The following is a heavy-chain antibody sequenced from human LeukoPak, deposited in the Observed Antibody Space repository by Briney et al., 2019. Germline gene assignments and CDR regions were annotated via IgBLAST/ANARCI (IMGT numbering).Heavy chain of an antibody. CDR2: FDPEDGET. Sequence: WASVKVSCKVSGYTLTELSMHWVRQAPGKGLEWMGGFDPEDGETIYAQKFQGRVTMTEDTSTDTAYTELSSLRSEDTAVYYCATVAAAGAYRFDHWGQGTLVTVSS. D-gene: IGHD6-13*01. V-gene: IGHV1-24*01. CDR1: GYTLTELS. CDR3: ATVAAAGAYRFDH. J-gene: IGHJ4*02.